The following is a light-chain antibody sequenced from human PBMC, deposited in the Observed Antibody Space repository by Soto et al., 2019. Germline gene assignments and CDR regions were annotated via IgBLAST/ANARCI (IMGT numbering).Light chain of an antibody. V-gene: IGLV1-47*01. CDR2: RNN. CDR1: SSNIGSNY. Sequence: QSVLTQPPSASGTPGQRVTISCSGSSSNIGSNYAYWYQQLPGTAPKLLICRNNQRPSGVPDRFSGSKSGTSASLAISGLRSEDEAGYYCAAWDDSLSAWVFGGGTKLTVL. CDR3: AAWDDSLSAWV. J-gene: IGLJ3*02.